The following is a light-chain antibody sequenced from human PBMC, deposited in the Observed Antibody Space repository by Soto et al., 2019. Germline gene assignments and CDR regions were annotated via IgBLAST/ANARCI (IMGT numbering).Light chain of an antibody. Sequence: EIVLTQSPGTLSVSAGDSATLSCRGSQSVSRSYLAWYQQKTGQAPRLLIYETSNRATGIPDRFSGSGSGTDLNLTISSLEPEDFAVYYCQQCGGSPKTCGQGTKVDIK. V-gene: IGKV3-20*01. CDR2: ETS. CDR1: QSVSRSY. J-gene: IGKJ1*01. CDR3: QQCGGSPKT.